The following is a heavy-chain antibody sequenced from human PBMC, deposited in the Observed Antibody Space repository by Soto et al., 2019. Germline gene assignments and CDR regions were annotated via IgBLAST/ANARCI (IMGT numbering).Heavy chain of an antibody. V-gene: IGHV3-23*01. CDR3: VKGSNNFYYDY. CDR1: GFTFSNYA. D-gene: IGHD1-1*01. Sequence: LRLSCAASGFTFSNYAMSWVRQAPGKGLEWVSTISISGDSTYYTDSVKGRFTISRDSSKNTLYLQMNSLRAEDTAIYHCVKGSNNFYYDYWGQGTLVTVSS. CDR2: ISISGDST. J-gene: IGHJ4*02.